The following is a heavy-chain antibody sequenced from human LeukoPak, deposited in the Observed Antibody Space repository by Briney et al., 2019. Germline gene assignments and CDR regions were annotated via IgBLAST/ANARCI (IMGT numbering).Heavy chain of an antibody. CDR3: ARDESGTFKY. Sequence: ASVKVACKASGYTFTSYYMHWVRQAPRQGLEWMGIINPSGGSTSYAQKFQGRVTMTRDVSTSTVYMELSSLRSEDTAVYYCARDESGTFKYWGQGTLVTVSS. D-gene: IGHD3-16*01. J-gene: IGHJ4*02. CDR2: INPSGGST. V-gene: IGHV1-46*01. CDR1: GYTFTSYY.